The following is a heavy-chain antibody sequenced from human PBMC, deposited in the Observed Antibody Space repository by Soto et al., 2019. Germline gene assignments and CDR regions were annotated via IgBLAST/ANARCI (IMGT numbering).Heavy chain of an antibody. V-gene: IGHV4-59*08. J-gene: IGHJ4*02. D-gene: IGHD2-15*01. CDR2: IYYSGST. Sequence: SETLSLTCTVSGVSISSYYWIWIRQPPGKGLEWIGYIYYSGSTNYNPSLKSRVTISVDTSKNQFSLKLSSVTAADTAVYYCARHEGPVEKLDYWGQGTLVTVS. CDR3: ARHEGPVEKLDY. CDR1: GVSISSYY.